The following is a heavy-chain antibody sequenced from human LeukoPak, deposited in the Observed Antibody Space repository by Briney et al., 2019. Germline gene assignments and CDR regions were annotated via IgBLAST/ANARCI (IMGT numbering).Heavy chain of an antibody. J-gene: IGHJ4*02. CDR3: ARDWVSSGWCFDY. CDR2: FDPEDGET. Sequence: ASVKVSCKVSGYTLTELSMHWVRQAPGKGLEWMGGFDPEDGETIYAQKFQGRVTITADKSTSTAYMELSSLRSEDTAVYYCARDWVSSGWCFDYWGQGTLVTVSS. V-gene: IGHV1-24*01. D-gene: IGHD6-19*01. CDR1: GYTLTELS.